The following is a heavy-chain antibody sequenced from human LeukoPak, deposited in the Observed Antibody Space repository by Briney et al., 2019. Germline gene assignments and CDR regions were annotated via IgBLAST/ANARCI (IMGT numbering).Heavy chain of an antibody. Sequence: GGSLRLSCGASGFTFSSHSMGWLRQAPGKGLECVATIGLDGAQKDFVDSVKGRFTLSRDNAKNSLFLEMNRLRVEDTAVYYCARWRGLQSEFDCWGQGTLVTVSS. D-gene: IGHD5-24*01. J-gene: IGHJ4*02. CDR3: ARWRGLQSEFDC. CDR2: IGLDGAQK. V-gene: IGHV3-7*01. CDR1: GFTFSSHS.